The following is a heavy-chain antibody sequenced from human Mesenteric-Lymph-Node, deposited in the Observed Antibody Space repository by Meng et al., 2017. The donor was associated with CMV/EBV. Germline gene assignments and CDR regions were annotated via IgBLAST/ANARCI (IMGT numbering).Heavy chain of an antibody. J-gene: IGHJ4*02. Sequence: QVQLRQWGAGLLKPSETLSVTCAVYGGSFSGYYWNWIRQSPEKGLEWIGEINHSGSTTYNPSFTSRIIISVDTSTNQISLNMSSVTAADTAVYYCARGSSYDILTGYFDYWGQGALVTVPQ. V-gene: IGHV4-34*01. D-gene: IGHD3-9*01. CDR1: GGSFSGYY. CDR2: INHSGST. CDR3: ARGSSYDILTGYFDY.